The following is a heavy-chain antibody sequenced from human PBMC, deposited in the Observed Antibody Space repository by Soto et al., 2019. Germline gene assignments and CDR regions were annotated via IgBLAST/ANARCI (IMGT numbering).Heavy chain of an antibody. D-gene: IGHD1-7*01. V-gene: IGHV4-4*02. Sequence: LSLTCTVSGGSFTSNNWWTWVRQPPGQGLEWIGEIYRTGSTNYNPSLKSRVTISLDKSENQFSLKVTSLTAADTAVYYCASRDPGTSVDYWGQGTLVTVSS. CDR1: GGSFTSNNW. CDR3: ASRDPGTSVDY. CDR2: IYRTGST. J-gene: IGHJ4*02.